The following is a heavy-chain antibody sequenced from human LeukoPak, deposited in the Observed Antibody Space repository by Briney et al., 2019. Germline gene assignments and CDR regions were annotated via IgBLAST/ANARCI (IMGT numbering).Heavy chain of an antibody. CDR1: GGSISSGSYY. CDR3: ASLPSIVEVVAATLSGWDFDY. Sequence: SETLSLTCTVSGGSISSGSYYWGWIRQPPGKGLEWIGSIYYSGSTYYNPSLKSRVTISVDTSKNQFSLKLSSVTAADTAVYYCASLPSIVEVVAATLSGWDFDYWGQGTLVTVSS. D-gene: IGHD2-15*01. J-gene: IGHJ4*02. V-gene: IGHV4-39*01. CDR2: IYYSGST.